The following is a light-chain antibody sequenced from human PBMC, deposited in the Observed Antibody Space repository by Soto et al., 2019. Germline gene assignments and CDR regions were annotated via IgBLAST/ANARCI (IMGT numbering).Light chain of an antibody. V-gene: IGKV1-39*01. CDR3: QQIYSTPQR. J-gene: IGKJ1*01. CDR2: AAS. CDR1: QSISSY. Sequence: DIQMTQSPSSLSASVGDRVTITCRASQSISSYLNWYQQRPGKAPKLLIYAASNLQSGVPSRFSGSGSATDFTLTISSLHPEDFATSYCQQIYSTPQRFGQGTKV.